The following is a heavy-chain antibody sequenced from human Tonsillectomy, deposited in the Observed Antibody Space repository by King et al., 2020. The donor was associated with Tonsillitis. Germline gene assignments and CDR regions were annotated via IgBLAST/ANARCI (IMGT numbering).Heavy chain of an antibody. CDR2: IYYSGST. CDR3: AREGNYYDSSANAFDI. J-gene: IGHJ3*02. V-gene: IGHV4-59*02. Sequence: QLQESGPGLVKPSETLSLTCTVSGGSVSSYYWSCIRQPPGKGLEWIGYIYYSGSTNYNPSLKSRVSISIDTPKNQFSLRLSSVTAADTAVYYCAREGNYYDSSANAFDIWGQGTMVTVSS. CDR1: GGSVSSYY. D-gene: IGHD3-22*01.